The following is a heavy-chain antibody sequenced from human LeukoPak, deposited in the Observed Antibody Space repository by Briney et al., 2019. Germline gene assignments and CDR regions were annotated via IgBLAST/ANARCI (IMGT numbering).Heavy chain of an antibody. J-gene: IGHJ4*02. D-gene: IGHD4-17*01. V-gene: IGHV4-30-2*01. CDR1: GGSLSSGGYS. Sequence: SETLSLTCAVSGGSLSSGGYSWSWIRQPPGKGLEWIGYIYHSGSTYYNPSLKSRVTISVDRSKTQFSLKLSSVTAADTAVYYCARGYGDFFIDYWGQGTLVTVSS. CDR3: ARGYGDFFIDY. CDR2: IYHSGST.